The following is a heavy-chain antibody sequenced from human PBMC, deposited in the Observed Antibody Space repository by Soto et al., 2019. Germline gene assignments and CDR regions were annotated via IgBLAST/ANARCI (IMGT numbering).Heavy chain of an antibody. CDR1: GYTFTSYG. CDR2: ISACNGNT. J-gene: IGHJ4*02. Sequence: GASVKVSCKASGYTFTSYGISWVRQAPGQGLEWTGWISACNGNTKYAQKLQGRVTMTTDTYASTAYMELSSLRSEDTAVYYCAREYDILTGYYNPSFFDYWGQGTLVTVSS. V-gene: IGHV1-18*01. CDR3: AREYDILTGYYNPSFFDY. D-gene: IGHD3-9*01.